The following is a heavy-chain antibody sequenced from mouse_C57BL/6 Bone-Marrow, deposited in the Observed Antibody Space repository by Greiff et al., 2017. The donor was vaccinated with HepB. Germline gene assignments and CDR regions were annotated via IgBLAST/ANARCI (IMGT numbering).Heavy chain of an antibody. V-gene: IGHV6-3*01. CDR1: GFTFSNYW. CDR3: TGLGHLLWLRRWYFDV. D-gene: IGHD2-2*01. Sequence: EVKVEESGGGLVQPGGSMKLSCVASGFTFSNYWMNWVRQSPEKGLEWVAQIRLKSDNYATHYAESVKGRFTISRDDSKSSVYLQMNNLRAEDTGIYYCTGLGHLLWLRRWYFDVWGTGTTVTVSS. J-gene: IGHJ1*03. CDR2: IRLKSDNYAT.